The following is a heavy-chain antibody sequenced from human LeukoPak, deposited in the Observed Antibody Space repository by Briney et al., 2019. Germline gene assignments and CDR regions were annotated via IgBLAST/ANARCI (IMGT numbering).Heavy chain of an antibody. CDR2: INRRGHT. CDR3: AKEVDCPSDCLFFHS. Sequence: GGSLRLSCAASGFTFDRFTIHWVRHTPGKGLEWVSLINRRGHTFYADSVKGRFTISRDNSRDSVFLQMNSLRPEDTALYHCAKEVDCPSDCLFFHSWGQGTLVTVSS. V-gene: IGHV3-43*01. D-gene: IGHD2-21*02. J-gene: IGHJ4*02. CDR1: GFTFDRFT.